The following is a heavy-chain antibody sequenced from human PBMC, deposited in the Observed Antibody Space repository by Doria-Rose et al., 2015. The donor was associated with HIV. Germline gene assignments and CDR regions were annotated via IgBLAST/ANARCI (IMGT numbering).Heavy chain of an antibody. CDR1: GVSLSSPGMG. Sequence: QESGPVLVKPTEALTLTCTVSGVSLSSPGMGVSWIRQPPGKALEWLANIFSYDERSYKTSLKSRLTIPRGTSKSQVVLTMTDMDPVDTATYYCARIKSSRWYHKYYFDFWGQGTLVIVSA. D-gene: IGHD6-13*01. CDR3: ARIKSSRWYHKYYFDF. CDR2: IFSYDER. V-gene: IGHV2-26*01. J-gene: IGHJ4*02.